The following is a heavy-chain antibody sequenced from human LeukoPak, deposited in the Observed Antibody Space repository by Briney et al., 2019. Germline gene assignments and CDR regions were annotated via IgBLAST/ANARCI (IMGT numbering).Heavy chain of an antibody. Sequence: GGSLRLSCVASGFTFSTYVMGWVRQVPGKGLEWVSVVTESGDNAYYADSVMGRFTISRDNPKSTVYLQMNSLRVEDTAVYYCVRDRDWGAFDVWGQVTMVTVSS. CDR3: VRDRDWGAFDV. V-gene: IGHV3-23*01. CDR1: GFTFSTYV. CDR2: VTESGDNA. J-gene: IGHJ3*01. D-gene: IGHD3/OR15-3a*01.